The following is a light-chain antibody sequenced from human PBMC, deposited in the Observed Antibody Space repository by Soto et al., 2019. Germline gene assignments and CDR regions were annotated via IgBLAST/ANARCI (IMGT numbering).Light chain of an antibody. Sequence: GDRVTITCRASQSINSWLAWYQQKPGKVPKLLIYDASSLESGVPSRFSGSGSGTEFTLTISSLEPEDFAVYYCQQRSNWPPEVTFGGGTKVDIK. J-gene: IGKJ4*01. V-gene: IGKV1-5*01. CDR3: QQRSNWPPEVT. CDR2: DAS. CDR1: QSINSW.